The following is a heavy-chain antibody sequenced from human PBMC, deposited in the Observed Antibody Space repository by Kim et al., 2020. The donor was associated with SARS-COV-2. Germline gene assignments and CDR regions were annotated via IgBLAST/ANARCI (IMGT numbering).Heavy chain of an antibody. CDR3: ARAYSSGWGRREYYFDY. Sequence: SETLSLTCTVSGGSISSGGYYWSWIRQHPGKGLEWIGYIYYSGSTYYNPSLKSRVTISVDTSKNQFSLKLSSVTAADTAVYYCARAYSSGWGRREYYFDYWGQGTLVTVSS. V-gene: IGHV4-31*03. D-gene: IGHD6-19*01. CDR2: IYYSGST. CDR1: GGSISSGGYY. J-gene: IGHJ4*02.